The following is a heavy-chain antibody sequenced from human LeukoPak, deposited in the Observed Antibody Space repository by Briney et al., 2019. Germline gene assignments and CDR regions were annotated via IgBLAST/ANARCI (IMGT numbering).Heavy chain of an antibody. Sequence: PSQTLSLTCTVSGGSISSGSYYWSWIRQPAGKGLERIGRIYTSGSTNYNPSLKSRVTISVDTSKNQFSLKLSSVTAADTAVYYCARARAFRGYCSGGSCYYFDYWGQGTLVTVSS. CDR1: GGSISSGSYY. CDR2: IYTSGST. V-gene: IGHV4-61*02. J-gene: IGHJ4*02. D-gene: IGHD2-15*01. CDR3: ARARAFRGYCSGGSCYYFDY.